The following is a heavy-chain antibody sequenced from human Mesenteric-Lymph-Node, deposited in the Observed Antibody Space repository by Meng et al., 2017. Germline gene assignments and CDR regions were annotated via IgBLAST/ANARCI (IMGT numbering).Heavy chain of an antibody. V-gene: IGHV3-74*02. CDR3: TNDRLNH. D-gene: IGHD1-1*01. J-gene: IGHJ1*01. CDR1: GFTFTDHW. CDR2: INPDGSNP. Sequence: EVPLVACGGSLVQPGGSLRLSCAASGFTFTDHWMHWVRQGPGKGLVWVSRINPDGSNPTYADSVKGRFTISRDNAKNTVYLQMNSLRAEDTALYYCTNDRLNHWGQGALVTVSS.